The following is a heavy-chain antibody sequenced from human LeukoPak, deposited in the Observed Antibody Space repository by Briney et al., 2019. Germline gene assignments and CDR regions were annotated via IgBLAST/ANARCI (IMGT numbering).Heavy chain of an antibody. V-gene: IGHV1-69*05. Sequence: ASVKVSCKASGGTFSSYAISWLRQAPGQGLEWMGGIIPIFGTANYAQKFQGRVTITTDESTSTAYMELSSLRSEDTAVYYCARETGYSRRASIWYYYYMDVWGKGTTVTVSS. J-gene: IGHJ6*03. D-gene: IGHD6-13*01. CDR3: ARETGYSRRASIWYYYYMDV. CDR2: IIPIFGTA. CDR1: GGTFSSYA.